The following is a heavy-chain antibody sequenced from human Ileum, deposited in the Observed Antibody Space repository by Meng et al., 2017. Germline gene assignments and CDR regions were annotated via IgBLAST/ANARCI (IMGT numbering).Heavy chain of an antibody. Sequence: QVQLGRAGAEGKKPGASVKVSCKNSGYTFTGNNIHWVRQAPGQGLEWMGRIYPHNGATNYAQTFQGRVTMTGDTSIATAYMELNRLTSDDTAVYYCARGVAENWGQGTLVTVSS. CDR3: ARGVAEN. V-gene: IGHV1-2*06. D-gene: IGHD6-19*01. J-gene: IGHJ4*02. CDR2: IYPHNGAT. CDR1: GYTFTGNN.